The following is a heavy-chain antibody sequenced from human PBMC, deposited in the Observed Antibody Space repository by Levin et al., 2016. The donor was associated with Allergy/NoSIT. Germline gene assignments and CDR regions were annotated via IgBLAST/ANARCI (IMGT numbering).Heavy chain of an antibody. CDR3: ARGRRITIFGVVKNAFDI. CDR2: IYESEST. J-gene: IGHJ3*02. D-gene: IGHD3-3*01. V-gene: IGHV4-30-2*04. Sequence: RQAPGKGLEWIGYIYESESTYYNPSLKSRVTISVDTSKNQFSLKLSSVTAADTAVYYCARGRRITIFGVVKNAFDIWGQGTMVTVSS.